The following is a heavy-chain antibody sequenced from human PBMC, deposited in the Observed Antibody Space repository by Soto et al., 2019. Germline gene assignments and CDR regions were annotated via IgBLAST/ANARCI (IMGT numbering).Heavy chain of an antibody. J-gene: IGHJ5*02. D-gene: IGHD3-10*01. CDR1: GFMFSAYT. V-gene: IGHV3-21*06. CDR2: ISDDSSYI. CDR3: ATPYFFNH. Sequence: PGGSLRLSCAASGFMFSAYTMNWVRQAPGKGMEWLSSISDDSSYIDYAESLRGRFTVSRDKARNSLYLQIDNLGVEDTAVYYCATPYFFNHWGPGTLVIVCS.